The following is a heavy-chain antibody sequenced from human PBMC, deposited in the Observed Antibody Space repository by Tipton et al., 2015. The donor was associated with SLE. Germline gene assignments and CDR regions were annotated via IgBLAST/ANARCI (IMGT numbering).Heavy chain of an antibody. CDR2: ISAYNGDT. V-gene: IGHV1-18*01. Sequence: QLVQSGAEVRKPGASVDVSCKASGYTFTSYGISWVRQAPGQGLEWMGWISAYNGDTNYAQNFRGRVTMTTDTSTSTVYMEVRSLTSDDTAVYYCARDHDYGDYWGQGTLVTVSS. J-gene: IGHJ4*02. CDR3: ARDHDYGDY. CDR1: GYTFTSYG. D-gene: IGHD3-16*01.